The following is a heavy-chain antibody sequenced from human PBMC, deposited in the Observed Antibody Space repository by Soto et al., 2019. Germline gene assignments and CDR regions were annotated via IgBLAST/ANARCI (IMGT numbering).Heavy chain of an antibody. CDR1: GFTFSSYA. J-gene: IGHJ6*02. V-gene: IGHV3-23*01. D-gene: IGHD3-10*01. CDR2: ISGSGGST. CDR3: AKDPRNVLLWFGDRPRYYGMDV. Sequence: GGSLRLSCAASGFTFSSYAMSWVRQAPGKGLEWVPAISGSGGSTYYADSVKGRFTISRDNSKNTLYLQMNSLRAEDTAVYYCAKDPRNVLLWFGDRPRYYGMDVWGQGTTVTVSS.